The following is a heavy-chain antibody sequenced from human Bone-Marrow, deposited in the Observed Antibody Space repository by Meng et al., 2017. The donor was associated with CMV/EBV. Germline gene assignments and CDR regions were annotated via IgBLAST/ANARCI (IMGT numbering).Heavy chain of an antibody. D-gene: IGHD6-6*01. V-gene: IGHV1-69*04. J-gene: IGHJ6*02. Sequence: SVKVSCKASGGTFSSYTISWVRQAPGQGLEWMGRIIPILGIANYAQKFQGRVTITADKSTSTAYMELSSLRSEDTAVYYCARDITARRPSGVYYYYGLDVWGQGTTVTVSS. CDR3: ARDITARRPSGVYYYYGLDV. CDR1: GGTFSSYT. CDR2: IIPILGIA.